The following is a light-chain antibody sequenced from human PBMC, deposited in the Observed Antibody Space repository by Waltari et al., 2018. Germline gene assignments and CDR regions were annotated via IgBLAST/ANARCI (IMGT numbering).Light chain of an antibody. CDR1: QDISNY. CDR2: DAF. Sequence: DIQMTQSPSSLSASVGDRVTITCQASQDISNYLNWYKQKPGKAPQLLIYDAFILETGVPSRFSGSGSGTDFIFTISSLQPEDIATYYCQQFDNFPRTFGQGTKVEIK. V-gene: IGKV1-33*01. J-gene: IGKJ1*01. CDR3: QQFDNFPRT.